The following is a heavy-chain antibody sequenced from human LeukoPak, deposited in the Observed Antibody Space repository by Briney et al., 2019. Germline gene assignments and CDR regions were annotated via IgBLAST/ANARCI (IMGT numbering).Heavy chain of an antibody. J-gene: IGHJ4*02. CDR1: HYSITRGYY. CDR2: SYHTGDT. Sequence: SETLSLTCTVSHYSITRGYYWGWIRQPPGKGLEWIGSSYHTGDTFYNPSLESRVTISVDTSKNQFSLKLTSMTAADTAVYYCARDRGTFMGVYFDYWGQGTLVTVPS. D-gene: IGHD3-3*02. CDR3: ARDRGTFMGVYFDY. V-gene: IGHV4-38-2*02.